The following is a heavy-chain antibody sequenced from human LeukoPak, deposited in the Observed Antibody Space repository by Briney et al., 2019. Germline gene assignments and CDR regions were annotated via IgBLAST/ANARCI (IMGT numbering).Heavy chain of an antibody. J-gene: IGHJ4*02. D-gene: IGHD2-2*01. CDR3: TTGSSGPML. CDR2: IKSKTDGGTT. V-gene: IGHV3-15*07. CDR1: GFTFSSYW. Sequence: GGSLRLSCAASGFTFSSYWMHWVRQAPGKGLVWVSRIKSKTDGGTTDYAAPVKGRFTISRDDSKNTLYLQMNSLKTEDTAVYYCTTGSSGPMLWGQGTLVTVSS.